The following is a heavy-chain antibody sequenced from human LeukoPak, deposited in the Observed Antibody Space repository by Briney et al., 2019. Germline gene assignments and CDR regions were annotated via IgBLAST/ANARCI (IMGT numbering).Heavy chain of an antibody. CDR2: IYPVDADT. V-gene: IGHV5-51*01. CDR1: GFSFTSYW. J-gene: IGHJ4*02. D-gene: IGHD4-23*01. Sequence: GESLKISCQGSGFSFTSYWIGWVRQMPGKGLEWMGIIYPVDADTRYSPSFQGQVTISADKSISTAYLQWSSLMASDTAMYYCARGGNQYYFDYWGQGTLVTVSS. CDR3: ARGGNQYYFDY.